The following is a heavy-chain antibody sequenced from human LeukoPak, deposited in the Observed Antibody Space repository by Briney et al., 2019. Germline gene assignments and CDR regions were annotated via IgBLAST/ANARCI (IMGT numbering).Heavy chain of an antibody. CDR1: GGSISSGGYS. Sequence: SETLSLTCAVSGGSISSGGYSWSWIRQPPGKGLEWIGYIYHSGSTYYDPSLKSRVTILVDRSKNQFSLKLSSVTAADTAVYYCARGYCSSTSCYTDYGMDVWGQGTTVTVSS. CDR3: ARGYCSSTSCYTDYGMDV. D-gene: IGHD2-2*02. CDR2: IYHSGST. V-gene: IGHV4-30-2*01. J-gene: IGHJ6*02.